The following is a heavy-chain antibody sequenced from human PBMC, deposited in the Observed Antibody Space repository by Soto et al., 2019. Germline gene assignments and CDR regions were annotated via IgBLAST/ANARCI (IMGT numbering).Heavy chain of an antibody. Sequence: QVQLQESGPGLVKPSGTLSLACAVSGASISSDNRWTWVRQPPGEGLEWIGEISQSGTTKYNPSLASRVTTSVDKSQNQFSLRLTSMTAADTAVYYCAKKVPAALRLYYFFGLDVWGQGTTVTVSS. V-gene: IGHV4-4*02. D-gene: IGHD2-15*01. J-gene: IGHJ6*02. CDR2: ISQSGTT. CDR1: GASISSDNR. CDR3: AKKVPAALRLYYFFGLDV.